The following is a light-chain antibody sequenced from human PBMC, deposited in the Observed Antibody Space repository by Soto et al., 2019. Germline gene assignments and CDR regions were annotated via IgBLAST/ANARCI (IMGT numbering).Light chain of an antibody. CDR2: KAS. CDR3: QQYNTYS. V-gene: IGKV1-5*03. J-gene: IGKJ2*01. Sequence: DIQMTQSPSTLSASVGDRVSITCRASQSLNSWLAWYQQKPGKAPKLLIYKASTLESGVPSRFSGSGSRTEFTLTISSLQPDDFATYYCQQYNTYSFGQGTKLEIK. CDR1: QSLNSW.